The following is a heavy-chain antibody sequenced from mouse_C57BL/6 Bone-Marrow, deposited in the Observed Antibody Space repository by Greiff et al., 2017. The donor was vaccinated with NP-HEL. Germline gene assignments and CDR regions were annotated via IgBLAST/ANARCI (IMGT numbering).Heavy chain of an antibody. D-gene: IGHD2-5*01. Sequence: QVQLQQPGAELVRPGSSVKLSCKASGYTFTSYWMDWVKQRPGQGLEWIGNIYPSDSETHYNQKFKDKATLTVDKSSSTAYMQLSSLTSEDSAVYYCARRGTYYSNPFAYWGQGTLVTVSA. CDR2: IYPSDSET. CDR3: ARRGTYYSNPFAY. V-gene: IGHV1-61*01. CDR1: GYTFTSYW. J-gene: IGHJ3*01.